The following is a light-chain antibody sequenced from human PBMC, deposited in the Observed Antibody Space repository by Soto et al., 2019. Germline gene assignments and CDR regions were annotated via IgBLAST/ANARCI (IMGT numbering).Light chain of an antibody. Sequence: EMVVTQSPATLSVSPGEGATLSCRASQDVSSNLAWYQQKPGQAPRLLIYGASTRATGTPARFSGSGSVTEFTLTISSLQSEAYAVYFCQQYIRWPLTFGGGTKVEIK. CDR3: QQYIRWPLT. CDR1: QDVSSN. CDR2: GAS. V-gene: IGKV3-15*01. J-gene: IGKJ4*01.